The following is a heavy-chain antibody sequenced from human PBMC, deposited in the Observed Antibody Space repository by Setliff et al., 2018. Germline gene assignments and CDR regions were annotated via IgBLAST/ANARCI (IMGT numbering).Heavy chain of an antibody. CDR1: GYSFTNTW. CDR2: IYLGDSDV. D-gene: IGHD3-16*01. J-gene: IGHJ3*02. Sequence: GESLKISCKGSGYSFTNTWFGWVRQMPGKGLEWMGIIYLGDSDVRYSPSFQGQVTISADKSINTAYLQWSSLKASDTAIYYCARLGGWLTSPETPGAFDIWGQGTMVTVS. CDR3: ARLGGWLTSPETPGAFDI. V-gene: IGHV5-51*01.